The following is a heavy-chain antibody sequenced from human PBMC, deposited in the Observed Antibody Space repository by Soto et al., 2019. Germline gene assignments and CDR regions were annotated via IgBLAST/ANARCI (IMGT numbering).Heavy chain of an antibody. J-gene: IGHJ6*02. V-gene: IGHV1-18*01. Sequence: QVQLVQSGAEVKNPGASVKVSCKASGYTFTRYGIGWARQAPGQGLEWMGWINTYNGNTNYAQNGKGRVTLTTDTSTSTAYMELRSLRSNDPAIYYCAMVDVYVTPSPQDVWGQGTTVIVSS. CDR1: GYTFTRYG. CDR3: AMVDVYVTPSPQDV. CDR2: INTYNGNT. D-gene: IGHD3-16*01.